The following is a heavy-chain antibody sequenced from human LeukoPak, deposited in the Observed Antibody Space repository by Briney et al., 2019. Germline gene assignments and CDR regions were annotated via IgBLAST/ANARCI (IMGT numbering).Heavy chain of an antibody. J-gene: IGHJ4*02. CDR1: GFTFRSYA. V-gene: IGHV3-23*01. CDR3: ARNYYEPTYDYYFDC. CDR2: ISGSGGST. D-gene: IGHD1-26*01. Sequence: GGSLRLSCAASGFTFRSYAMSWVRQAPGKGLEWVSAISGSGGSTYYADSVRGRFTVSRDNSKNTLYLHMNSLRAEDTALYYCARNYYEPTYDYYFDCWGQGTLVTVSS.